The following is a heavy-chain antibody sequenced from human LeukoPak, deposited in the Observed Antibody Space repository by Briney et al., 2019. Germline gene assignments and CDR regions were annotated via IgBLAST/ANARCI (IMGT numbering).Heavy chain of an antibody. V-gene: IGHV4-4*07. Sequence: SETLSLTCTVSGGSISSYYWSWIRQPAGKGLEWIGRIYSSGSTNYNPSLKSRVTMSVDTSKNQFSLNLTSVTAADTAVYYCARDFSSSSTVYYYYYMDVWGKGTTVTVSS. CDR2: IYSSGST. D-gene: IGHD6-6*01. CDR1: GGSISSYY. J-gene: IGHJ6*03. CDR3: ARDFSSSSTVYYYYYMDV.